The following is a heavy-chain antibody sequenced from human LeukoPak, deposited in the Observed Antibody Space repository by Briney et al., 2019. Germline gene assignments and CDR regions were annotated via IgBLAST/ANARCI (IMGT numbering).Heavy chain of an antibody. CDR1: GDTFSIYG. D-gene: IGHD6-13*01. CDR3: AKVRPQQQLNPEYYFDS. J-gene: IGHJ4*02. V-gene: IGHV1-69*05. CDR2: IIPISGAA. Sequence: SVKVSCKAVGDTFSIYGISWVRQAPGQGLEWMGGIIPISGAAEYAQKFQGRVTMTRDTSTNTVYMELSSLRSEDTAVYYCAKVRPQQQLNPEYYFDSWGQGTLVTVSS.